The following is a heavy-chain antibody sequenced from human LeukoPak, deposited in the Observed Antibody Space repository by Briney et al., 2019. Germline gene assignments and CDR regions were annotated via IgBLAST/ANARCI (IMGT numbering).Heavy chain of an antibody. CDR3: AREEYSYGYGGYYYYGMDV. Sequence: GGSLRLSCAASGFTVSSNYMSWVRQAPGKGLEWVSVIYSGGSTYYADSVKGRFTISRDNSKNTLYLQMNSLRAEDTAVYYCAREEYSYGYGGYYYYGMDVWGQGTTVTVSS. CDR1: GFTVSSNY. V-gene: IGHV3-53*01. CDR2: IYSGGST. D-gene: IGHD5-18*01. J-gene: IGHJ6*02.